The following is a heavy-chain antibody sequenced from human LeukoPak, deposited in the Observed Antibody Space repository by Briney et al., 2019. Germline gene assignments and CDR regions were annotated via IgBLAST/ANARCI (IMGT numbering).Heavy chain of an antibody. CDR2: IYYSGST. V-gene: IGHV4-59*01. Sequence: SKTLSLTCTVSGGSISSYYWSWIRQPPGKGLEWIGYIYYSGSTNYNPSLKSRVTISVDTSKNQFSLKLSSVTAADTAVYYCARARADWFDPWGQGTLVTVSS. CDR1: GGSISSYY. J-gene: IGHJ5*02. CDR3: ARARADWFDP.